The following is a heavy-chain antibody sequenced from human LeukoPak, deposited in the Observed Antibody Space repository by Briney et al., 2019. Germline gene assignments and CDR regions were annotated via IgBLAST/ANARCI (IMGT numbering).Heavy chain of an antibody. CDR2: IYYSGST. CDR3: ARSPDDILTGYFDY. Sequence: PSETLSLTCTVSGGSISSYYWSWIRQPPGKGLEWIGYIYYSGSTNYNPSFKSRVTISVDTSKNQFSLKLSSVTAADTAVYYCARSPDDILTGYFDYWGQGTLVTVSS. V-gene: IGHV4-59*01. D-gene: IGHD3-9*01. CDR1: GGSISSYY. J-gene: IGHJ4*02.